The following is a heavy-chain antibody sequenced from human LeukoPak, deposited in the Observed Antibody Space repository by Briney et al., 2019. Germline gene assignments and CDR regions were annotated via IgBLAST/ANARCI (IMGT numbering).Heavy chain of an antibody. Sequence: GRSLRLSCAASGFTFSSYAMHWVRQAPGKGLEWVAVISYDGSNKYYADSVKGRFTISRDNSKNTLYLQMNSLRAEDTAVYYCASSSDVDTAFDYWGQGTLVTVSS. CDR3: ASSSDVDTAFDY. J-gene: IGHJ4*02. V-gene: IGHV3-30-3*01. CDR1: GFTFSSYA. D-gene: IGHD5-18*01. CDR2: ISYDGSNK.